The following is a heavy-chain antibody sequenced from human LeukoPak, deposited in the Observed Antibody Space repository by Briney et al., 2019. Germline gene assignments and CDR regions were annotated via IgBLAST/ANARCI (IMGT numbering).Heavy chain of an antibody. V-gene: IGHV4-59*08. CDR3: ARANWNNHYYYYYMDV. CDR2: IYYSGST. D-gene: IGHD1/OR15-1a*01. J-gene: IGHJ6*03. CDR1: GGSISSYY. Sequence: PSETLSLTCTVSGGSISSYYWSWIRQPPGKGLEWIGYIYYSGSTNYNPSLKSRVTISVDTSKNQFSLKLSSVTAADTAVYYCARANWNNHYYYYYMDVWGKGTTVTVSS.